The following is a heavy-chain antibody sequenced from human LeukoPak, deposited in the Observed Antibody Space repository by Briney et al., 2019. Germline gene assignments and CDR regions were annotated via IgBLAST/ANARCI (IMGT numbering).Heavy chain of an antibody. D-gene: IGHD5-12*01. V-gene: IGHV4-59*01. CDR1: GGSISSYY. Sequence: PSETLSLTCTVSGGSISSYYWSWIRQPPGKGLEWIGFIYYSGSANYNPSLRSRVTMSVDTSKNQFSLKLTSVTAADTAVYYCARTGVVATSYFFAYWGQGILVTVSS. J-gene: IGHJ4*02. CDR3: ARTGVVATSYFFAY. CDR2: IYYSGSA.